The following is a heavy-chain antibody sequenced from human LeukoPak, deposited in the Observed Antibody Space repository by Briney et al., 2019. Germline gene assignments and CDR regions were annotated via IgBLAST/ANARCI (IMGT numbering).Heavy chain of an antibody. CDR1: DFIFTKYW. Sequence: GGSLRLSCLASDFIFTKYWMTWVRQAPGKGLEWVANIREDGNKENYIDSVRGRFSISRDNAKNSLYLQMNSLRAEDTAVYYCARSGTNWNYPHWGQGTLVTVSS. J-gene: IGHJ4*02. D-gene: IGHD1-7*01. CDR3: ARSGTNWNYPH. CDR2: IREDGNKE. V-gene: IGHV3-7*01.